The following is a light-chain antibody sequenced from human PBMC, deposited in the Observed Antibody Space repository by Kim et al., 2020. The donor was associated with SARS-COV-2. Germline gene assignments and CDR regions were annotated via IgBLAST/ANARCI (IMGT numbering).Light chain of an antibody. CDR1: SSNIGASYD. V-gene: IGLV1-40*01. Sequence: GQRVTISCTGSSSNIGASYDLHWYQQRPGTAPKLLIYGNSKRPSGVPDRFSGSKSGTSASLAITGLQAEDEADYYCQSYDSSLSWVFGGGTQLTVL. CDR2: GNS. CDR3: QSYDSSLSWV. J-gene: IGLJ3*02.